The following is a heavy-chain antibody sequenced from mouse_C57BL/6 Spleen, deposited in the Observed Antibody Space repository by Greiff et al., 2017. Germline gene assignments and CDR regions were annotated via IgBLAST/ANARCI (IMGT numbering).Heavy chain of an antibody. V-gene: IGHV14-2*01. D-gene: IGHD2-4*01. CDR1: GFNIKDYY. Sequence: EVQLQQSGAELVKPGASVKLSCTASGFNIKDYYMHWVKQRTEQGLEWIGRIDPEDGEPKYAPKFQGKATITADTSSNTAYLQLSSLTSEDTAVYYCASRIYYDYDGFAYWGQGTLVTVSA. J-gene: IGHJ3*01. CDR3: ASRIYYDYDGFAY. CDR2: IDPEDGEP.